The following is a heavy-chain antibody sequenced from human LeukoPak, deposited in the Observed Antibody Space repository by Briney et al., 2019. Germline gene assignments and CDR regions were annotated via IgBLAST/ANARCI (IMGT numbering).Heavy chain of an antibody. CDR1: GGFISSYY. CDR2: FYYSWST. V-gene: IGHV4-59*01. D-gene: IGHD4-17*01. J-gene: IGHJ3*02. Sequence: SETLSLTCTVSGGFISSYYWSWLRQPPGKGLEWIGYFYYSWSTNYTPSLKSRVTISVDTSKNQFSLKLSSVTAADTAVYYCAREGTTVTHDDAFDIWGQGTMVTVSS. CDR3: AREGTTVTHDDAFDI.